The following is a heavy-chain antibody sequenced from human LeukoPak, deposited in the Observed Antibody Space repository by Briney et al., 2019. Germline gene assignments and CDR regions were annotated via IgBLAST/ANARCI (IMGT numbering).Heavy chain of an antibody. Sequence: SVKVSCKASGGTFSSYAISWVRQAPGQGLEWMGEIIPIFGTANYAQKFQGRVTITTDESTSTAYMELSSLRSEDTAVYYCARDLRQLARDRFDPWGQGTLVTVSS. CDR1: GGTFSSYA. CDR3: ARDLRQLARDRFDP. CDR2: IIPIFGTA. J-gene: IGHJ5*02. V-gene: IGHV1-69*05. D-gene: IGHD6-6*01.